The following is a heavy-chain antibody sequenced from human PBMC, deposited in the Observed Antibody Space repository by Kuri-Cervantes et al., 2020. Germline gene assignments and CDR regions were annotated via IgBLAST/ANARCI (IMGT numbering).Heavy chain of an antibody. V-gene: IGHV3-23*01. D-gene: IGHD3-10*01. CDR1: GFTFSSYA. CDR3: AKGQIYGSGMNWFDP. J-gene: IGHJ5*02. CDR2: ISGSGGST. Sequence: GRSLRLSCAASGFTFSSYAMSWVRQAPGKGLEWVSAISGSGGSTYYADSVKGRFTISRDNSKNTLYLQMNSLRAEDTAVYYCAKGQIYGSGMNWFDPWGQGTLVTVSS.